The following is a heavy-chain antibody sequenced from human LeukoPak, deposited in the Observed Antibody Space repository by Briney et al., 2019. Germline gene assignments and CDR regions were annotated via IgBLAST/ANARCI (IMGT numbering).Heavy chain of an antibody. CDR3: AREPHDTRSLYY. V-gene: IGHV1-2*02. CDR1: GYTFTGAY. Sequence: EASVKVSCKASGYTFTGAYMHWVRQAPGQGLEWMGWINPDSGATTYAQKFQGRVTMTRDTSISTAYMELSRLTSDDKAVFYCAREPHDTRSLYYWGQGVLVTVSS. CDR2: INPDSGAT. J-gene: IGHJ4*02. D-gene: IGHD1-26*01.